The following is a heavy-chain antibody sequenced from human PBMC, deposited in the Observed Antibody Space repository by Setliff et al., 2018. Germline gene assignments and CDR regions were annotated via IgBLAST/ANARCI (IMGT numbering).Heavy chain of an antibody. D-gene: IGHD3-10*01. Sequence: GGSLRLSCEASGFTSRAYGMFWVRQAPGKGLERVAVISSDGNNEYYADSVKGRFTVSRDNSKNTLYLQVNSLRPDDTAVYYCARAPRDGSGSYSTAEYSQHWGQGTLVTVSS. CDR3: ARAPRDGSGSYSTAEYSQH. J-gene: IGHJ1*01. V-gene: IGHV3-30*03. CDR2: ISSDGNNE. CDR1: GFTSRAYG.